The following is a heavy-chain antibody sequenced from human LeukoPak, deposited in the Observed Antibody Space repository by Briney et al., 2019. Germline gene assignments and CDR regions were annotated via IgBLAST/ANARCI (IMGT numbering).Heavy chain of an antibody. V-gene: IGHV4-4*02. CDR3: AREGGFYRPLDY. CDR2: VHLDGRT. CDR1: GGSISSTNW. J-gene: IGHJ4*02. D-gene: IGHD3-3*01. Sequence: GTLSLICGVSGGSISSTNWWTWVRQPPGKGLEWIGEVHLDGRTNYNPSLESRLTMSVDLSENHISLKLTSVTAADTAVYYCAREGGFYRPLDYTGQGTLVTVSS.